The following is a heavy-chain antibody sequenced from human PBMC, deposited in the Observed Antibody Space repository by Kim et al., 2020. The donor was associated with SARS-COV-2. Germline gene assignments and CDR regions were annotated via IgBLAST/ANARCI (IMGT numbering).Heavy chain of an antibody. D-gene: IGHD2-2*01. CDR3: AKDGIVVVPAAPFAFDI. V-gene: IGHV3-23*01. CDR2: ISGSGGST. J-gene: IGHJ3*02. CDR1: GFTFSSYA. Sequence: GGSLRLSCAASGFTFSSYAMSWVRLAPGKGLEWVSAISGSGGSTYYADSVKGRFTISRDNSKNTLYLQMNSLRAEDTAVYYCAKDGIVVVPAAPFAFDIWGQGTMVTVSS.